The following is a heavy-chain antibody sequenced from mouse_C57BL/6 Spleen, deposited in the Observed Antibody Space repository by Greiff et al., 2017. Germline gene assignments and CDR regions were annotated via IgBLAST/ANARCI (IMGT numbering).Heavy chain of an antibody. V-gene: IGHV5-16*01. CDR3: AREGFLPFDY. CDR1: GFTFSDYY. CDR2: INYDGSST. J-gene: IGHJ2*01. Sequence: EVHLVESEGGLVQPGSSMKLSCTASGFTFSDYYMAWVRPVPEKGLEWVANINYDGSSTYYLASLKSRFIISRENAKNILYPQMSSLKSEDTATYYCAREGFLPFDYWGQGTTLTVSS.